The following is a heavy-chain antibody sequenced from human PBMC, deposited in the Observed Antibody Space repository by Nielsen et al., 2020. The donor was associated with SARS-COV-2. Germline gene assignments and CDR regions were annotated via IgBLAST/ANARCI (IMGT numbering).Heavy chain of an antibody. CDR3: ARDVSDLFDY. Sequence: GVLKISCAASGFTFSSYSMNWVRQAPGKGLEWVSYISSSSSTIYYADSVKGRFTISRDNAKNSLYLQMNSLRAEDTAVYYCARDVSDLFDYWGQGTLVTVSS. D-gene: IGHD2-21*01. CDR1: GFTFSSYS. CDR2: ISSSSSTI. J-gene: IGHJ4*02. V-gene: IGHV3-48*04.